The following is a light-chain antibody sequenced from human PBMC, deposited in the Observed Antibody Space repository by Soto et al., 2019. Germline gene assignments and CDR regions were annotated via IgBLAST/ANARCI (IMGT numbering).Light chain of an antibody. CDR1: RSVNSN. Sequence: EVGRTRWPPTLSKYLGERATLSCRASRSVNSNLAWSQQKPGQTPRLLVYDASTRATGIPARFSGSGSGTEFTLTISCLQSEDLALYYCQHYSKLRTFGPGTKVHIK. CDR2: DAS. V-gene: IGKV3-15*01. CDR3: QHYSKLRT. J-gene: IGKJ3*01.